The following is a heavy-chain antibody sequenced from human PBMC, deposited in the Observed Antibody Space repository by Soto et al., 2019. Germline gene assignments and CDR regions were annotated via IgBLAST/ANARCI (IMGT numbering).Heavy chain of an antibody. J-gene: IGHJ3*02. CDR1: GFTFSSYA. CDR3: AKTANGWFSAFDI. D-gene: IGHD6-19*01. V-gene: IGHV3-23*01. CDR2: ISGGGGTT. Sequence: EVQLLESGGGLVQPGGSLRLSCAASGFTFSSYAMSWVRQAPGKGLEWVSAISGGGGTTYYADSVKGRFTFSRDNSKNTQYLQMNSLRAEDTAVYYCAKTANGWFSAFDIWGQGTMVTVSS.